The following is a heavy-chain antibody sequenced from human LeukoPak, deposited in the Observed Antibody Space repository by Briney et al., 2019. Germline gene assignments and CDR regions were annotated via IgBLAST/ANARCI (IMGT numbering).Heavy chain of an antibody. J-gene: IGHJ4*02. V-gene: IGHV3-49*04. CDR3: TRVGDIVVVPAALWFDY. Sequence: PGRSLRLSCTASGFTFGDYAMSWVRQAPGKGQEWVGFIRSKAYGGTTEYAASVKGRFTISRDDSKSIAYLQMNSLKTEDTAVYYCTRVGDIVVVPAALWFDYWGQGTLVTVSS. CDR2: IRSKAYGGTT. D-gene: IGHD2-2*01. CDR1: GFTFGDYA.